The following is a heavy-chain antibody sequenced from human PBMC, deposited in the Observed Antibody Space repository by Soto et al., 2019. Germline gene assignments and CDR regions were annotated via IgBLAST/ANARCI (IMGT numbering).Heavy chain of an antibody. J-gene: IGHJ6*02. Sequence: SETLSLTCTVSGGSISSYYWSWIRQPPGKGLEWIGYICYSGSTNYNPSLKSRVTISVDTSKNQFSLKLSSVTAADTAVYYCARTTIFGHYYYYYGMDVWGQGTRVTVSS. V-gene: IGHV4-59*01. CDR2: ICYSGST. D-gene: IGHD3-3*01. CDR1: GGSISSYY. CDR3: ARTTIFGHYYYYYGMDV.